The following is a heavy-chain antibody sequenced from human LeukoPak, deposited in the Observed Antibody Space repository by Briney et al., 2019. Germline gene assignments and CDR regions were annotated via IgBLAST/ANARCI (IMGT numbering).Heavy chain of an antibody. CDR1: GFTFGKYW. J-gene: IGHJ4*02. CDR3: AKGSSSSRPYYFDY. Sequence: GGSLRLSCVASGFTFGKYWMSWVRQAPGKGLEWVSAITGSGGSTYYADSVKGRFTISRDNSKDTLYLQMNSLRAEDTAVYYCAKGSSSSRPYYFDYWGQGTLVTVSS. CDR2: ITGSGGST. V-gene: IGHV3-23*01. D-gene: IGHD6-6*01.